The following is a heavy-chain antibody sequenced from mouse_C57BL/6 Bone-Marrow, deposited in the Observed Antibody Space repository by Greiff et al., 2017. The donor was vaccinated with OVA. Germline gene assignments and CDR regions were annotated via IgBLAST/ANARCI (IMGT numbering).Heavy chain of an antibody. V-gene: IGHV3-6*01. CDR1: GYSITSGYY. CDR3: AREGEWLLMDY. D-gene: IGHD2-3*01. Sequence: VQLKESGPGLVKPSQSLSLTCSVTGYSITSGYYWNWIRQFPGNKLEWMGYISYDGSNNYNPSLKNRISITRDTSKNQFFLKLNSVTTEDTATYYCAREGEWLLMDYWGQGTSVTVSS. CDR2: ISYDGSN. J-gene: IGHJ4*01.